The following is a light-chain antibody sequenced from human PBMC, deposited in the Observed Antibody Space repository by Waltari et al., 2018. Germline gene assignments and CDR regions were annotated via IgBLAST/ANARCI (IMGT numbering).Light chain of an antibody. Sequence: SFELTQPPSVSVSPGQTASITCSGNTLPKQYAYWYQQKPGQAPVLIMYKDSERPSGIPERFSGSSSGTTVTLTISGDQAEDEADYYCQSADSSGTPVIFGGGTKLTVL. CDR2: KDS. J-gene: IGLJ2*01. CDR1: TLPKQY. V-gene: IGLV3-25*03. CDR3: QSADSSGTPVI.